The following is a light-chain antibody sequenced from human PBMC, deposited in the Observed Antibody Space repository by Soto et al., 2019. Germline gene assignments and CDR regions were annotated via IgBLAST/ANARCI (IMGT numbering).Light chain of an antibody. Sequence: DIQMTQSPSTLSASVGDRVTITCRASQSISIWLAWYQQKPGKAPKVLIFHASTLQSGVPSRFSGGGSGTEFTLTITSLQPDDFATYYCQEYNTYSRTFGQGTKVEVK. CDR3: QEYNTYSRT. CDR1: QSISIW. J-gene: IGKJ1*01. V-gene: IGKV1-5*01. CDR2: HAS.